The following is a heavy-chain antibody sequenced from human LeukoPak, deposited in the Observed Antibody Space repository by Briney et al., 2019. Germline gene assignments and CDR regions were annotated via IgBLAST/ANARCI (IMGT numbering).Heavy chain of an antibody. J-gene: IGHJ4*02. V-gene: IGHV4-31*03. Sequence: PSQTLSLTCTVSGGSISSGGYYWTWIRQHPGKGLEWIGYIYYSGSTYYNPSLKSRVTISVDTSKNQFSLKLSSVTAADTAVYYCAIWFGEFLYPYYFEYWGQGTLVTVSS. D-gene: IGHD3-10*01. CDR2: IYYSGST. CDR3: AIWFGEFLYPYYFEY. CDR1: GGSISSGGYY.